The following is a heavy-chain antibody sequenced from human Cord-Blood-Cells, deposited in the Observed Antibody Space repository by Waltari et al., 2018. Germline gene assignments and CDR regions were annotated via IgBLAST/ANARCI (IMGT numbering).Heavy chain of an antibody. V-gene: IGHV4-4*02. CDR2: IYHSGST. CDR1: VCSVSRSNR. J-gene: IGHJ6*02. D-gene: IGHD6-25*01. CDR3: ARVNGRRNLAAATRYYYYYYGMDV. Sequence: QLQLRESGPGLVKPSGGQSLTCVVSVCSVSRSNRWSGVRHPSGKGLEWMREIYHSGSTNYNPSLKSRVTISVDKSKNQFSQKLSYVTAADTDVYYCARVNGRRNLAAATRYYYYYYGMDVWRQGTTVTVS.